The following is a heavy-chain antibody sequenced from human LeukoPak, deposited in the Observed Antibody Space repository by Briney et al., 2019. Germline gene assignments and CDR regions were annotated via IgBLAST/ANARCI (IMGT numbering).Heavy chain of an antibody. J-gene: IGHJ6*02. Sequence: SETLSLTCTVSGGSISSDDFYWTWIRQPPGKGLEWIGEINHSGSTNYNPSLKSRVAISVDTSKNQFSLKLTSVTAADTAVYYCARASLPAAEMDVWGQGTTVTVSS. CDR2: INHSGST. CDR1: GGSISSDDFY. V-gene: IGHV4-34*01. CDR3: ARASLPAAEMDV. D-gene: IGHD6-13*01.